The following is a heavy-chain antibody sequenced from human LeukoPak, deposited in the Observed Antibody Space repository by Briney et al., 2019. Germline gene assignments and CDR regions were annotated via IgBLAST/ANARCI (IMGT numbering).Heavy chain of an antibody. CDR3: TTENWYVFEN. Sequence: GGSLRLSCAASGFPFSSYNMNWVRQAPGKGLEWVATITLDGSDSYYVDSVKGRFTVSRDNAKNSLYLQMNSLRVEDTAVFYCTTENWYVFENWGQGSLVTVSS. CDR1: GFPFSSYN. D-gene: IGHD1-1*01. J-gene: IGHJ4*02. V-gene: IGHV3-7*04. CDR2: ITLDGSDS.